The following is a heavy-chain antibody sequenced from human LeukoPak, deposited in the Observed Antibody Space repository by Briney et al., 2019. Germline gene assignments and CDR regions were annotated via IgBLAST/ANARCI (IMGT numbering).Heavy chain of an antibody. CDR1: RFTFSSYA. CDR2: TNSDGRST. D-gene: IGHD6-13*01. Sequence: AGSLTLSCAASRFTFSSYAMSWVRPAPGKGLVWVSRTNSDGRSTSYADSVKGPFTISTDNAKNTLYLQMNSLRAEDTAVYYCAREYSSSWDFEYGGRRTLVSVPS. CDR3: AREYSSSWDFEY. V-gene: IGHV3-74*01. J-gene: IGHJ4*02.